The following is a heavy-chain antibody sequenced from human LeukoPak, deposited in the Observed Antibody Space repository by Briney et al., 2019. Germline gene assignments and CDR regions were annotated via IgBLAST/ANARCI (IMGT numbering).Heavy chain of an antibody. CDR3: AKALNYWYFDL. CDR1: GFTFSSYD. CDR2: SGGDGGST. Sequence: GGPLRLSCAASGFTFSSYDMSWVRQAPGKGLEWVSASGGDGGSTYADSVKGRFTISRDSSKNTLYLQMNSLRAEDTATYYCAKALNYWYFDLWGRGNLVTVSS. V-gene: IGHV3-23*01. J-gene: IGHJ2*01.